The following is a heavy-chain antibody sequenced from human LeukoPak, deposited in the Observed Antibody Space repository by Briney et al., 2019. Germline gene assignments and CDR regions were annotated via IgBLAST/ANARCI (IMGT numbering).Heavy chain of an antibody. Sequence: SETLSLTCAVYGGSFSGYYWSWIRQPPGKGLEWIGEINHSGSTNYNPSLKSRVTISVDTSKNQFSLKLGSVTAADTAVYYCAGSRGVKDYWGQGTLVTVSS. J-gene: IGHJ4*02. D-gene: IGHD3-10*01. CDR3: AGSRGVKDY. CDR2: INHSGST. V-gene: IGHV4-34*01. CDR1: GGSFSGYY.